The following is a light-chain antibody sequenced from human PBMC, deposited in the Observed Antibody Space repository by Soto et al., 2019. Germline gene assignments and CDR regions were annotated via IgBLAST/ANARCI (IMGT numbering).Light chain of an antibody. CDR2: GNT. CDR1: SSNIGAGCE. J-gene: IGLJ1*01. Sequence: QSVLTQPPSVSGAPGQRVTISCTGCSSNIGAGCEVHWYQHLPGKAPKLLIYGNTNRPSGVPDRFSGSKSGISASLAITGLQAEDEADYYCQSYDSSLSASYVFGGGTKV. V-gene: IGLV1-40*01. CDR3: QSYDSSLSASYV.